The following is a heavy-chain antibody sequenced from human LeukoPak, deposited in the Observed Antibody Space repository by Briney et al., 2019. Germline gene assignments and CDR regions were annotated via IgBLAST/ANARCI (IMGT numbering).Heavy chain of an antibody. D-gene: IGHD3-10*01. CDR3: AKVSGRIQIWPQPFGDGMDV. CDR1: GFTFSSYG. Sequence: GGSLRLSCAASGFTFSSYGIHWVRQAPGKGLEWLALISFDGSNKFYADSVKGRLNISRDNSKNTLYLQMNSLRAEDTAVYYCAKVSGRIQIWPQPFGDGMDVWGQGTTVTVSS. J-gene: IGHJ6*02. CDR2: ISFDGSNK. V-gene: IGHV3-30*18.